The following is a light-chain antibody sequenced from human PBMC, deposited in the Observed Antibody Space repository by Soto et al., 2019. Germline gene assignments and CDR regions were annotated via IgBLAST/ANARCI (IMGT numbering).Light chain of an antibody. CDR3: QHYDNLPPR. CDR1: QDITNC. CDR2: DAS. Sequence: DIQMTQSPSSLSASVGDRVTITCQASQDITNCLNWYQQRPGKAPKLLIYDASSLETGVPSRFSGSGSRTDFTFTISSLQPEDIATYYCQHYDNLPPRFGQGTKLEIK. V-gene: IGKV1-33*01. J-gene: IGKJ2*03.